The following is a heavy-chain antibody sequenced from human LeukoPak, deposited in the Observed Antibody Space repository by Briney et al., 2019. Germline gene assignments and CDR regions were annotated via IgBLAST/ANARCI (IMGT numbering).Heavy chain of an antibody. D-gene: IGHD1-26*01. J-gene: IGHJ4*02. Sequence: GESLKISCNGAAYSSSSDCIGWGGRLPREGREWIVITNTDDSNTRYTPSFPGQVTLLADKSSSTACLQWSSLTASDMAMYYCARRGAYFDCGGQGTLVIVSS. CDR2: TNTDDSNT. CDR1: AYSSSSDC. CDR3: ARRGAYFDC. V-gene: IGHV5-51*01.